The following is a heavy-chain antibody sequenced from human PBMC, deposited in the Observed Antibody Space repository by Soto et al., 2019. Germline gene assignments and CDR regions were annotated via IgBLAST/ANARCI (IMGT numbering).Heavy chain of an antibody. CDR3: ARGRGAYDFWSGYYSRGDYYYYGMDV. Sequence: SETLSLTCAVYGGSFSGYYWSWIRQPPGKGLEWIGEINHSGSTNYNPSLKSRVTISVDTSKNQFSLKLSSVTAADTAVYYCARGRGAYDFWSGYYSRGDYYYYGMDVWGQGTTVTVSS. CDR1: GGSFSGYY. V-gene: IGHV4-34*01. J-gene: IGHJ6*02. CDR2: INHSGST. D-gene: IGHD3-3*01.